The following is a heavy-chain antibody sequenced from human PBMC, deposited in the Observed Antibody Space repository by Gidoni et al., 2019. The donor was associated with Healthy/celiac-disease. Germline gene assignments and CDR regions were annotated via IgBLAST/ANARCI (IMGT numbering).Heavy chain of an antibody. V-gene: IGHV3-9*01. J-gene: IGHJ4*02. Sequence: EVQLVESGGGLVQPGRSLRLSCAASGFTFDDYAMHCVRQAPGKGLEWVSGISWNSGSIGYADSVKGRFTISRDNAKNSLYLQMNSLRAEDTALYHCATSSGPFYDSSGYYPFDYWGQGTLVTVSS. D-gene: IGHD3-22*01. CDR1: GFTFDDYA. CDR2: ISWNSGSI. CDR3: ATSSGPFYDSSGYYPFDY.